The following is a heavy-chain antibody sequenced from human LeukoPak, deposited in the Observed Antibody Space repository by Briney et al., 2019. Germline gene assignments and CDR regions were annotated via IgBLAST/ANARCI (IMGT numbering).Heavy chain of an antibody. Sequence: SGGSLRLSCAASGFTFDDYAMHWVRQAPGKGLEWVSGISWNSGSIGYADSVKGRFTISRDNSKNTLYLQMNSLRAEDTAVYYCAKDPTLPAGEERAFDIWGQGTMVTVSS. J-gene: IGHJ3*02. CDR3: AKDPTLPAGEERAFDI. V-gene: IGHV3-9*01. D-gene: IGHD2-2*01. CDR2: ISWNSGSI. CDR1: GFTFDDYA.